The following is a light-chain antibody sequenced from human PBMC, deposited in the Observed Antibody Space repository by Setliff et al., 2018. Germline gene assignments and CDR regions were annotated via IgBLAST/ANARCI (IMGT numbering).Light chain of an antibody. J-gene: IGLJ1*01. Sequence: QSALTQPASVSGSPGQSITISCTGTSSDVGGYNYVSWYQQHPGKAPKLMIYDVSKRPSGVSNRFSGSKSGNTASLTISGRQAEDEADYYCSSYTSSSTYVVGTGTKVTVL. CDR3: SSYTSSSTYV. V-gene: IGLV2-14*01. CDR1: SSDVGGYNY. CDR2: DVS.